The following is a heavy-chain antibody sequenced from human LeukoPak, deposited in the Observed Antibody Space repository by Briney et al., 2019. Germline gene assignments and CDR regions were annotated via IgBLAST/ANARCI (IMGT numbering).Heavy chain of an antibody. V-gene: IGHV4-4*07. CDR3: ARHSSGYSTFGY. Sequence: SETLSLTCAVSDGSISRYLWSWIRQPAGKGLEWLGRIHTSGTTTYSPSFQSRVTMSMDTSKKQISLRLSSVTAADTAVYYCARHSSGYSTFGYWGQGTLVTVSS. J-gene: IGHJ4*02. D-gene: IGHD2-21*01. CDR2: IHTSGTT. CDR1: DGSISRYL.